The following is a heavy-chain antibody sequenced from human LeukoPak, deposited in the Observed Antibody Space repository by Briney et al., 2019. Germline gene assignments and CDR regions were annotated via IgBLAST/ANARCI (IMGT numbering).Heavy chain of an antibody. CDR2: IYYSGST. D-gene: IGHD3-22*01. CDR1: GGSISSSSYY. J-gene: IGHJ4*02. Sequence: PSETLSLTCTVSGGSISSSSYYWGWIRQPPGKGLEWIGSIYYSGSTYYNPSLKSRVTISVDTSKNQFSLKLSSVTAADTAVYYCARLGIVVVTTIDYWGQGTLVTVSS. V-gene: IGHV4-39*01. CDR3: ARLGIVVVTTIDY.